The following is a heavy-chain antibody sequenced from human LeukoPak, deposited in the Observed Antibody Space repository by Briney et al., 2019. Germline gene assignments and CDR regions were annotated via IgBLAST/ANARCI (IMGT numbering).Heavy chain of an antibody. V-gene: IGHV1-46*01. CDR3: ARVGGDGSGYYYSDY. CDR2: IIPSGGST. Sequence: ASVKVSCKASGYTFTNYYMHWVRQAPGQGLEWMGVIIPSGGSTSYAQKFQGRVTMSRDTSTSTVYMELSGLRSEDTGVYYCARVGGDGSGYYYSDYWGQGTPVTVSS. J-gene: IGHJ4*02. D-gene: IGHD3-22*01. CDR1: GYTFTNYY.